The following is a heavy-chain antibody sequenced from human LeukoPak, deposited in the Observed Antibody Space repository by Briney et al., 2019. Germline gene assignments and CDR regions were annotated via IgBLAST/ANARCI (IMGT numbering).Heavy chain of an antibody. V-gene: IGHV3-7*01. CDR1: GFTFSSYW. D-gene: IGHD3-16*01. CDR2: IKQEGREK. CDR3: ARDGTYTVYGRPDAFDI. J-gene: IGHJ3*02. Sequence: GGSLRLSCAASGFTFSSYWMSGVREAPGRGGEGVANIKQEGREKYYGDSVKGRFTTSRANAKTSLYLQMNSLRAEDTAVYYCARDGTYTVYGRPDAFDIWGQGTMVTVSS.